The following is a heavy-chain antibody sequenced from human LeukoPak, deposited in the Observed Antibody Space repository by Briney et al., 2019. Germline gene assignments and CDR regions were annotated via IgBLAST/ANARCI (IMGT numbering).Heavy chain of an antibody. CDR2: IDYDGGSG. CDR3: ARDTHYYGSGSPAFDL. CDR1: GFTLSIYE. Sequence: GGSLRLSCTVSGFTLSIYEMSWIRQAPGKGLEWVSSIDYDGGSGHYADSVKGRFTISRDNAKNSLYLQLNSLRAEDTALYYCARDTHYYGSGSPAFDLWGRGTMVTVSS. J-gene: IGHJ3*01. V-gene: IGHV3-20*04. D-gene: IGHD3-10*01.